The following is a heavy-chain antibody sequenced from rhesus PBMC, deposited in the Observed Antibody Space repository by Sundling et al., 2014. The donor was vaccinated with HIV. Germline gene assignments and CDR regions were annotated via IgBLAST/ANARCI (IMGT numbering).Heavy chain of an antibody. D-gene: IGHD3-16*01. J-gene: IGHJ4*01. CDR2: IYGNSGST. CDR3: ARGRRYYSGDYFFDY. V-gene: IGHV4-165*01. CDR1: GGSISGYY. Sequence: QVQLQESGPGLVTPSETLSLTCAVSGGSISGYYWNWIRQSPGKGLEYIGNIYGNSGSTNYNPSLRRRVTLSVDTSKNQFSLKLSSVTAADTAVYYCARGRRYYSGDYFFDYWGQGVLVTVSS.